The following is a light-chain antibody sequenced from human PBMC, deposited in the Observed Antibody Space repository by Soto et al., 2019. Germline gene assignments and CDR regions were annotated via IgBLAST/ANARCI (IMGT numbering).Light chain of an antibody. CDR1: QSVGTN. V-gene: IGKV3-15*01. CDR3: LQYINWPRT. CDR2: GAS. J-gene: IGKJ1*01. Sequence: EIVVTQSPDTLSVSPGERATLSCRASQSVGTNLAWYQQKSGQAPSLLIYGASTRATGISARFSGSGSGTEFTLTISSLQSADFAVYYCLQYINWPRTFGQGTKVDIK.